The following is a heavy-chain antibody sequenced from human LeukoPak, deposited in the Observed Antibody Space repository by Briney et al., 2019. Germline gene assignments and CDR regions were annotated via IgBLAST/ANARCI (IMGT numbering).Heavy chain of an antibody. Sequence: LETLSLTCTVSGGSISSRDYYWGWIRQPPGKGLEWIGSMHYSGSTYYNPSLKSRVATSVDTSKNQFFLKLTSVTAADTAVYYCARDPLLLKSSGYVDYWGQGILVTVSS. D-gene: IGHD3-22*01. J-gene: IGHJ4*02. CDR1: GGSISSRDYY. V-gene: IGHV4-39*07. CDR3: ARDPLLLKSSGYVDY. CDR2: MHYSGST.